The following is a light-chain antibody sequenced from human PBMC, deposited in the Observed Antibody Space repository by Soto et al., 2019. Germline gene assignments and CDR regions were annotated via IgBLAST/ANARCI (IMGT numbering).Light chain of an antibody. CDR1: QSVRSN. CDR2: GAS. V-gene: IGKV3-15*01. CDR3: QQYHNWPPIT. J-gene: IGKJ5*01. Sequence: EIVMTQSPATLSVSPGERATLSCRASQSVRSNLAWYQQKPGQAPRLLIYGASTRSTGIPVRFGGSGSGTEFTLTVSSLQSEDFGVYYCQQYHNWPPITFGQGTRLEI.